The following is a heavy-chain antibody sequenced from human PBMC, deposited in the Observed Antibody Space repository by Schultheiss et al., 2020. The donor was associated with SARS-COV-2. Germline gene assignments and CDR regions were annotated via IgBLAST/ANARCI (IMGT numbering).Heavy chain of an antibody. J-gene: IGHJ4*02. CDR2: ISGSGGST. V-gene: IGHV3-23*01. D-gene: IGHD2-15*01. Sequence: GGSLRLSCAASGFTFSGSAMHWVRQAPGKGLEWVSAISGSGGSTYYADSVKGRFTISRDNSKNTLYLQMNSLRAEDTAVYYCAKAPSDGNYWGQGTLVTVSS. CDR1: GFTFSGSA. CDR3: AKAPSDGNY.